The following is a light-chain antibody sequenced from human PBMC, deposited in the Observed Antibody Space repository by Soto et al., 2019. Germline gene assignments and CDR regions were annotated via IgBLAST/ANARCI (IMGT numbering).Light chain of an antibody. CDR3: QQSNSIPYT. J-gene: IGKJ2*01. Sequence: DIQMTQSPSSLSASVGDRVTITCRASQSINTYLNWYRQKPGKAPKLLIYAASSLQSGVPSRFSGSGSGTDFTLTISSLQPEDFATYYCQQSNSIPYTFGQGTKVDIK. CDR2: AAS. CDR1: QSINTY. V-gene: IGKV1-39*01.